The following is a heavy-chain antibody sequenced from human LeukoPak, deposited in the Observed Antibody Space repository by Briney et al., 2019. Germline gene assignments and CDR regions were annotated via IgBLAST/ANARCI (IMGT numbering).Heavy chain of an antibody. J-gene: IGHJ2*01. V-gene: IGHV1-46*01. D-gene: IGHD5-24*01. CDR1: GYTFTSYY. CDR2: INPNSGST. Sequence: ASVKVTRKASGYTFTSYYMHWVRQAPGQGLEWMGIINPNSGSTSYAQKFQGRVTMTTDTSTSTVYMELSSLRSEDTAVYYCARDGVRDGYKYWYFDLWGRGTLVTVSS. CDR3: ARDGVRDGYKYWYFDL.